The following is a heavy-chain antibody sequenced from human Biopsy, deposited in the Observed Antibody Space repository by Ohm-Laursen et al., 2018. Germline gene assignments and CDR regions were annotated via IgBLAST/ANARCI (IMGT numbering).Heavy chain of an antibody. CDR1: GVTLSGYS. Sequence: SLRLSCAAFGVTLSGYSMNWVRQAPGKGLEWVGRIKSKTDGGTIDYAASVKGRIIISRDDSKKTVYLQMNNLKTEDTGVYYCTTYQYWGQGTLVTVSS. CDR2: IKSKTDGGTI. J-gene: IGHJ4*02. CDR3: TTYQY. D-gene: IGHD3-16*02. V-gene: IGHV3-15*01.